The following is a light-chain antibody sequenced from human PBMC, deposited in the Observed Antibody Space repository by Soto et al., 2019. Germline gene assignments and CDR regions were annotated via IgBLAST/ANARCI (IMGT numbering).Light chain of an antibody. Sequence: VLTQPPSASGTPGQRVTISCSGSSSNIGSNYVYWYQQLPGTAPKLLIYRNNQRPSGVPDRFSGSKSGTSASLAISGLRSEDEADYYCAAWDDSPVVFGGGTKLTVL. CDR3: AAWDDSPVV. J-gene: IGLJ2*01. CDR1: SSNIGSNY. V-gene: IGLV1-47*01. CDR2: RNN.